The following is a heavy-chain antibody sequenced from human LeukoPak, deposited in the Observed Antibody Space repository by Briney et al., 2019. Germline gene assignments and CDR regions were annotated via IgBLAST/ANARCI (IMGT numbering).Heavy chain of an antibody. V-gene: IGHV4-59*01. D-gene: IGHD1-1*01. Sequence: ASETLSITSTASGSSISSYYWSWIRQPPGKGLEWIGYIYYSGSTNYNPSLKSRVTISLDTSKNQFSLKLSSVTAADTAVYYCGGAGQLERPPPLIDYYYMDVWGKGTTVTVSS. CDR3: GGAGQLERPPPLIDYYYMDV. CDR1: GSSISSYY. J-gene: IGHJ6*03. CDR2: IYYSGST.